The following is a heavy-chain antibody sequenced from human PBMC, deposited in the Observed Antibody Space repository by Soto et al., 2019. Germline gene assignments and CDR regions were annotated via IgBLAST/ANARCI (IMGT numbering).Heavy chain of an antibody. Sequence: EVQLLESGGGLVQPGGSLRLSCAASGFTFSSYAMSWVRQAPGKGLEWVSAISGSGGSTYYADSVKGRFTISRDNSKNXQYLQMNSLRGEDTAVYYCAKGLTYYYGSGSYYSDYWGQGTLVTVSS. V-gene: IGHV3-23*01. D-gene: IGHD3-10*01. CDR1: GFTFSSYA. CDR2: ISGSGGST. CDR3: AKGLTYYYGSGSYYSDY. J-gene: IGHJ4*02.